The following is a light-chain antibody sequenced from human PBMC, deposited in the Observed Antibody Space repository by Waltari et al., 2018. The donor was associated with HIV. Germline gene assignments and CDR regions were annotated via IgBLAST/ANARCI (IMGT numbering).Light chain of an antibody. Sequence: QSALTQPRSVSGSPGQSVTISCTGTSRDVGRCNHVSWYQQHPGKAPKLMIYDVTERPSGVPDHFSGSKSGNTASLTISGLQAEDEADYYCCSYGGTYAPYVFGTGTKVTVL. CDR1: SRDVGRCNH. J-gene: IGLJ1*01. V-gene: IGLV2-11*01. CDR2: DVT. CDR3: CSYGGTYAPYV.